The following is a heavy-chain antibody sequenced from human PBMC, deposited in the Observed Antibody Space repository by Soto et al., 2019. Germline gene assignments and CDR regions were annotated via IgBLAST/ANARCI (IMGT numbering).Heavy chain of an antibody. D-gene: IGHD4-17*01. CDR1: GGSISSYY. CDR2: IYYSGST. Sequence: SETLSLTCTVSGGSISSYYWSWIRQPPGKGLEWIGYIYYSGSTNYNPSLKSRVTISVDTSKNQFSLKLSSVTAADTAVYYCAREIGSGLHEYGDYSRWFDPWGQGTLVTVSS. J-gene: IGHJ5*02. CDR3: AREIGSGLHEYGDYSRWFDP. V-gene: IGHV4-59*01.